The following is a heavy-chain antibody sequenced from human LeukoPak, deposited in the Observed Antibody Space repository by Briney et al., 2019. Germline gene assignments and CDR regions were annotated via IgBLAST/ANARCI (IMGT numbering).Heavy chain of an antibody. CDR1: GGSFSGYY. CDR3: PRGGGWPVKFDY. V-gene: IGHV4-34*01. J-gene: IGHJ4*02. D-gene: IGHD6-19*01. CDR2: INHSQST. Sequence: SETLSLTCAVYGGSFSGYYWSWIRQPPGKGLEWIGEINHSQSTNYNPSLKSRVTISVDTSENQFSLNLGSVTAADTAVYYCPRGGGWPVKFDYWGQGTLVTVSS.